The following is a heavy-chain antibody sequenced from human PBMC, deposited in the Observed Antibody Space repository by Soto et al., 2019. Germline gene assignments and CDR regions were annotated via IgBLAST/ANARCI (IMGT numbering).Heavy chain of an antibody. CDR1: GYTFTGYY. D-gene: IGHD6-6*01. J-gene: IGHJ6*02. CDR2: INPNSGGT. CDR3: ARDQRNRWLVRGYYYGMDV. Sequence: GASVKVSCKASGYTFTGYYMHWVRQASGQGLEWMGWINPNSGGTNYAQKFQGWVTMTRDTSISTAYMELSRLRSDDTAVYYCARDQRNRWLVRGYYYGMDVWGQGTTVTVSS. V-gene: IGHV1-2*04.